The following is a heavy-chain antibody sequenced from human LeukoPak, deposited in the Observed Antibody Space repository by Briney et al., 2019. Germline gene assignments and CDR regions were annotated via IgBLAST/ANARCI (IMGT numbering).Heavy chain of an antibody. D-gene: IGHD2-15*01. V-gene: IGHV1-18*01. CDR1: GYTFTKYG. J-gene: IGHJ4*02. CDR2: ISAYNGNT. Sequence: GASVKVSCKASGYTFTKYGISWVRQAPGQGLEWMGWISAYNGNTNYAQKLQGRVTMTTDTSTSTAYMELRSLRSDDTAVYYCARGLSCSGNTCYAAHFDSWGQGTLVTVSS. CDR3: ARGLSCSGNTCYAAHFDS.